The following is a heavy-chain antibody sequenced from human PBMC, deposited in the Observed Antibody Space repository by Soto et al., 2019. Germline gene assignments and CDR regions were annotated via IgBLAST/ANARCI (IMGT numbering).Heavy chain of an antibody. Sequence: PGECLKISCKASGYKFTTFWLNWVRQTPGKGLEWLGRIDPTDSFTNYSPPFEGHVTISVDRSISTAYLQWNSLQASDTAIYYCARPASGGSRDAFDVWGQGTTVTVSS. CDR1: GYKFTTFW. CDR2: IDPTDSFT. D-gene: IGHD2-15*01. V-gene: IGHV5-10-1*01. J-gene: IGHJ3*01. CDR3: ARPASGGSRDAFDV.